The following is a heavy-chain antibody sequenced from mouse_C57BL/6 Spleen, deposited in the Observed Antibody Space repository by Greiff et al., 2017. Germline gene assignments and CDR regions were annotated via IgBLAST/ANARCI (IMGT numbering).Heavy chain of an antibody. CDR2: IDPENGDT. CDR3: YYGNGGKCAY. D-gene: IGHD2-1*01. CDR1: GFNINDDY. V-gene: IGHV14-4*01. Sequence: VQLQQSGAELVRPGASVKLSCTASGFNINDDYMHWVKQRPEQGLEWIGWIDPENGDTEYASKFQGPATITADTSSNTACLQLSSLTSEDTAVYYGYYGNGGKCAYWGQGTLVTVSA. J-gene: IGHJ3*01.